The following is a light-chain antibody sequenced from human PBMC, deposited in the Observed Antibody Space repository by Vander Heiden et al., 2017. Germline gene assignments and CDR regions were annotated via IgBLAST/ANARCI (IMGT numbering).Light chain of an antibody. CDR1: QSVLYSSNNNNY. CDR2: WAS. Sequence: DIVMTQSPDSLAVSLGERATINCKSSQSVLYSSNNNNYLAWYQQKPGQPLKLLIYWASTRQSGVPDRFSGSGSGTDFTLTISSLQADDVAVYYCQQYYIAPLTFGGGTRVEIK. J-gene: IGKJ4*02. CDR3: QQYYIAPLT. V-gene: IGKV4-1*01.